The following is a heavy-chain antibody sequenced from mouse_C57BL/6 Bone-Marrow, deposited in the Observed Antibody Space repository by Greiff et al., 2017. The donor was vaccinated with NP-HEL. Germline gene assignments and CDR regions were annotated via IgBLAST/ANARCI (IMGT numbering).Heavy chain of an antibody. J-gene: IGHJ4*01. Sequence: EVKLVESGGGLVQPGGSLKLSCAASGFTFSDYYMYWVRQTPEKRLEWVAYICNGGGSTYYPDTVKGRSTISTDNSSNTLYLQMSRLTSEDTSVYYCASHYGSSDCAMDYWGQGTSVTVSS. V-gene: IGHV5-12*01. CDR3: ASHYGSSDCAMDY. CDR1: GFTFSDYY. CDR2: ICNGGGST. D-gene: IGHD1-1*01.